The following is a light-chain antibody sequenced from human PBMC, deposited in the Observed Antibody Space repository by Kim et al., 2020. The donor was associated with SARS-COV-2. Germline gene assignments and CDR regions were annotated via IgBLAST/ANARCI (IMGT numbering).Light chain of an antibody. CDR1: KLRDKY. Sequence: VSPGQTARITCSEKKLRDKYACWYQQKPSQSTVLVIYQDSKRHSGIPERFSGSISGTTATLTISGTQAMDEADYYCQAWDSSTVVFGGGTQLTVL. V-gene: IGLV3-1*01. CDR3: QAWDSSTVV. CDR2: QDS. J-gene: IGLJ2*01.